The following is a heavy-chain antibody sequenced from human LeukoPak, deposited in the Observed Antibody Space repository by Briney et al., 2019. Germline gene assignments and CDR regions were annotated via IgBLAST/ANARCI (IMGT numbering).Heavy chain of an antibody. J-gene: IGHJ4*02. CDR3: ASSRWRYGSVDY. D-gene: IGHD3-10*01. CDR1: RGSISSYY. V-gene: IGHV4-4*07. CDR2: VYSSGST. Sequence: SSETLSLTCSVSRGSISSYYWSWIRQPAGKGLEWIGRVYSSGSTNYNPSLKSRVSISEDTSKNQFSLKLRSVTAADTAVYYCASSRWRYGSVDYWGQGTLVTVSS.